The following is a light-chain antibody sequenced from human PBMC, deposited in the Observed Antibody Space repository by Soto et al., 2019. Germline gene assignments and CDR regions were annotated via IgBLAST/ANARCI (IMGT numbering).Light chain of an antibody. CDR1: QSVSST. Sequence: EIVMTQSPATLSVSPGERATLSCRASQSVSSTLAWYQQKPGQAPRLLISGASTRATGIPGRFSGSGSGTEFTLTISSLQSEDFAVYYCQQYNSWPPYTFGQGTKLEIK. CDR2: GAS. J-gene: IGKJ2*01. CDR3: QQYNSWPPYT. V-gene: IGKV3-15*01.